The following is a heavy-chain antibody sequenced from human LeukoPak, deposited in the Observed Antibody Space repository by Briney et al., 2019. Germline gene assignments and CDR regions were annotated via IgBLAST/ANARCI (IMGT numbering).Heavy chain of an antibody. V-gene: IGHV3-7*02. Sequence: GGSLRLSCAASGFTISNYWMNWVRQAPGEGLEWVANINQDGTVEHYVDSVKGRFTISRDNAKNSLYLQMNSLRAEDTAVYYCARGYCSGGSCYSGDAFDIWGQGTMVTVSS. CDR2: INQDGTVE. CDR1: GFTISNYW. D-gene: IGHD2-15*01. J-gene: IGHJ3*02. CDR3: ARGYCSGGSCYSGDAFDI.